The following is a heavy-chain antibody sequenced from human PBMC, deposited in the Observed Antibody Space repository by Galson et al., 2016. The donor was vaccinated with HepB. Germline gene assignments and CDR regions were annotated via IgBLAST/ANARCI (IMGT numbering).Heavy chain of an antibody. J-gene: IGHJ4*02. CDR2: ISESGGST. CDR3: AKVVGVTTRGDFDY. V-gene: IGHV3-23*01. Sequence: SLRLSCAASGFSFSNYDMTWVRQPPGKGLEWVSAISESGGSTHYADSVKGRFTISRDNSKNTLYLQMSSLRAEDTALYYCAKVVGVTTRGDFDYWGQGTLVTVSS. D-gene: IGHD1-26*01. CDR1: GFSFSNYD.